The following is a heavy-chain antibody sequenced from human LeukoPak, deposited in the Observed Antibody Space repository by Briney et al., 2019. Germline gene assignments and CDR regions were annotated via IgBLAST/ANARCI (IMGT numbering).Heavy chain of an antibody. Sequence: ASVNVSCKASGYTFTGYYMHWVRQAPGQGLGWMGRINPNSGGTNYAQKFQGRVTMTRDTSISTAYMELSRLRSDDTAVYCCARVGTTVVTPHDYWGQGTLVTVSS. CDR3: ARVGTTVVTPHDY. CDR2: INPNSGGT. J-gene: IGHJ4*02. V-gene: IGHV1-2*06. CDR1: GYTFTGYY. D-gene: IGHD4-23*01.